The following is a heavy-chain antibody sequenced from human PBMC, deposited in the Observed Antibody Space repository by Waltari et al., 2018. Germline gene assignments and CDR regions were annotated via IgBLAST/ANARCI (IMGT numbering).Heavy chain of an antibody. Sequence: QVQLQESGPGLVKPSETLSLTCTVSGGSIRSYSSTWIRQPPGKGLEWIGYIYYSGSTNYNPSLKSRVTISVDTSKNQFSLKLSSVTAADTAVYYCAGQGSGYYDSSGYYTDWYFDLWGRGTLVTVSS. CDR3: AGQGSGYYDSSGYYTDWYFDL. J-gene: IGHJ2*01. V-gene: IGHV4-59*01. CDR1: GGSIRSYS. CDR2: IYYSGST. D-gene: IGHD3-22*01.